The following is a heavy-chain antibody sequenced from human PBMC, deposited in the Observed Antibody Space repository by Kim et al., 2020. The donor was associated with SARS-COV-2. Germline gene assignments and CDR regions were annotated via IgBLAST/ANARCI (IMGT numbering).Heavy chain of an antibody. CDR3: ARETADYCSGWNLFDH. CDR2: ILYTGIT. J-gene: IGHJ4*02. V-gene: IGHV4-59*08. D-gene: IGHD6-19*01. Sequence: SETLSLTCSVSGGSITPFYWNWIRQPPGKELEWIGYILYTGITNYNPSLKSRVTISVDTSKNQFSLELTSVTAADTAVYYCARETADYCSGWNLFDHWGQGALVAVSA. CDR1: GGSITPFY.